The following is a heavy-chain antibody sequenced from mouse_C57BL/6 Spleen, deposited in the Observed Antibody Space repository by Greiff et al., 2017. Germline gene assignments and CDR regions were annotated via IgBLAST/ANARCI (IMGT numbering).Heavy chain of an antibody. J-gene: IGHJ2*01. CDR1: GFTFSSYG. V-gene: IGHV5-6*01. D-gene: IGHD2-5*01. Sequence: EVQLQQSGGDLVKPGGSLKLSCAASGFTFSSYGMSWVRQTPDKRLEWVATISSGGSYTYYPDSVKGRFTISRDNAKNTLYLQMSSLKSEDTAMYYCARHPTIVTTFYFDYWGQGTTLTVAS. CDR3: ARHPTIVTTFYFDY. CDR2: ISSGGSYT.